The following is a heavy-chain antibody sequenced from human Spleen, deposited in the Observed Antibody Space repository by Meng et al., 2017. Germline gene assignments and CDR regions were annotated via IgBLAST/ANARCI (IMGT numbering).Heavy chain of an antibody. CDR1: GLTPGDYA. D-gene: IGHD3-10*01. CDR2: IRSKAYGGTT. V-gene: IGHV3-49*04. Sequence: GGSLRLSCTVSGLTPGDYAMSWVRQAPGKGLEWVGFIRSKAYGGTTEYAASVKGRFTISRDDSKSIAYLQMNSLKTEDTAVYYCTRDYQGSGNYYGAYFDYWGRGTLVTVSS. J-gene: IGHJ4*02. CDR3: TRDYQGSGNYYGAYFDY.